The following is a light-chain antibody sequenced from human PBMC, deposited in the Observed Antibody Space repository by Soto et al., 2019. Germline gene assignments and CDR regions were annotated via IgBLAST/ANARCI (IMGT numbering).Light chain of an antibody. CDR2: ENN. J-gene: IGLJ3*02. Sequence: QSVLTQPPSVSAAPGQKVTISCSGSSSNIGNNYVSWYQQLPGTAPKLLIYENNKRPSGIPDRFSGSKSGTSATLGITGLQTGDEDDYYCGTWDSSLSGGVFGGGTKLTVL. CDR3: GTWDSSLSGGV. V-gene: IGLV1-51*02. CDR1: SSNIGNNY.